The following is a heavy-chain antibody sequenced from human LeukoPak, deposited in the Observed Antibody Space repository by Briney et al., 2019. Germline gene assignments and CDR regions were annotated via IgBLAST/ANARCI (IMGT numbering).Heavy chain of an antibody. D-gene: IGHD1-26*01. J-gene: IGHJ4*02. CDR3: ARGPWVGIAGALRDY. CDR1: GYTFTNNF. Sequence: GASVKVSCKASGYTFTNNFMHWVRQAPGQGLEWMGIINPSGDNTWYAQKFQGRVTMTRDMATSTDYMEVSSLRSEDTAVYYCARGPWVGIAGALRDYWGQGTLVTVSS. CDR2: INPSGDNT. V-gene: IGHV1-46*01.